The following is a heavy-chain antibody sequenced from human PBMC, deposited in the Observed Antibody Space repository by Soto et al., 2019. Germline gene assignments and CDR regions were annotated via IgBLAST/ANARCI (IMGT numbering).Heavy chain of an antibody. D-gene: IGHD2-8*02. J-gene: IGHJ6*02. CDR3: ARHGPGGSRYYYYYYGMDV. Sequence: GSLKISCKGSVYSFTSYWISWLLQIPGKGLEWMGRIDPIDSYTNYSPSFQGHVTISADKSISTAYLQWSSLKASDTAMYYCARHGPGGSRYYYYYYGMDVWGQGTTVTVSS. CDR2: IDPIDSYT. CDR1: VYSFTSYW. V-gene: IGHV5-10-1*01.